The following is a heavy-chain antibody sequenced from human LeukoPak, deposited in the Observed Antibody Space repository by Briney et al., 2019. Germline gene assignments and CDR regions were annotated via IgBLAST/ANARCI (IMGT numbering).Heavy chain of an antibody. CDR3: ARGPRWGPGGDPNWFDP. D-gene: IGHD3-16*01. CDR2: MNPNSANT. CDR1: GYSFTSYD. Sequence: ASVKVSCKASGYSFTSYDINWVRQATGQGLEWMGWMNPNSANTGYAQKFQGRVTMTRNTSISTAYMELSSLRSEDTAVYYCARGPRWGPGGDPNWFDPWGQGTLVTVSS. J-gene: IGHJ5*02. V-gene: IGHV1-8*01.